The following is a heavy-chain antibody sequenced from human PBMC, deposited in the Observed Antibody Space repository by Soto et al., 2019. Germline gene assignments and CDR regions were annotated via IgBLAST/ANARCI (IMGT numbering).Heavy chain of an antibody. CDR3: AGTTSHYWYYMDV. J-gene: IGHJ6*03. D-gene: IGHD1-7*01. Sequence: SQTLSLTYAISGGRVSSNSAAWNWIRQSPSRGLEWLGRTYYRSRWYNDYAVSVRSRITVNPDTSKNQFSLQLTSVTPEDTAVYYCAGTTSHYWYYMDVWGKGTTVTVSS. CDR1: GGRVSSNSAA. V-gene: IGHV6-1*01. CDR2: TYYRSRWYN.